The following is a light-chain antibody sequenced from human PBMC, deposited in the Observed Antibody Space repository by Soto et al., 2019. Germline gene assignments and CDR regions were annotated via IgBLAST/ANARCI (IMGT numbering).Light chain of an antibody. V-gene: IGKV3-11*01. CDR2: DAS. CDR1: QTVPSR. CDR3: QQRSNWPPTIT. J-gene: IGKJ5*01. Sequence: EIVMTQSPATLSVSPGEGVTLSCRASQTVPSRIAWYQQKPGQAPRLLIYDASNRATGIPARFSGSGSGTDFTLTISSLEPEDFAVYYCQQRSNWPPTITFGQGTRLEIK.